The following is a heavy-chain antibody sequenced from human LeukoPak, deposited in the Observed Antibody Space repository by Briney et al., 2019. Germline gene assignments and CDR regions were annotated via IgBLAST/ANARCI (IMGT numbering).Heavy chain of an antibody. CDR2: ISSSSSYT. V-gene: IGHV3-11*06. J-gene: IGHJ4*02. CDR3: ARVGLIGDYVDY. CDR1: GFTFSDYY. Sequence: GGSLRLSCAAFGFTFSDYYMSWIRQAPGKGLEWVSYISSSSSYTNYADSVKGRFTISRDNAKNSLYLQMNSLRAEDTAVYYCARVGLIGDYVDYWGQGTLVTVSS. D-gene: IGHD4-17*01.